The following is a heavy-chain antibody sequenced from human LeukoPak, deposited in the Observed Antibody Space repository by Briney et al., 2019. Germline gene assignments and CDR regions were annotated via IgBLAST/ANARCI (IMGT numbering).Heavy chain of an antibody. CDR2: IKEDGGEK. V-gene: IGHV3-7*01. CDR1: GFTFSRYW. J-gene: IGHJ3*02. Sequence: GGSLRLSCAASGFTFSRYWMSWVRQAPGRGLEWVANIKEDGGEKFHVDSVKGRFTISRDNAKKSLYLQMNSLRAEDTAVYFCARVLGCTNGVCHDAFDIWGQGTVVTVSS. CDR3: ARVLGCTNGVCHDAFDI. D-gene: IGHD2-8*01.